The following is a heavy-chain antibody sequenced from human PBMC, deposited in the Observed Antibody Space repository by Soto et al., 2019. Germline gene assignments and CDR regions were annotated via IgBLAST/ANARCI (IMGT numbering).Heavy chain of an antibody. CDR3: ARETRYYDILPSYGMDV. J-gene: IGHJ6*01. Sequence: QVQLVESGGGVVQPGRSLRLSCAASGFTFSSYAMHWVRQAPGKGLEWVAVISYDGSNKYYADSVKGRFTISRDNSKNTLYLQMNSLRAEDTAVYYCARETRYYDILPSYGMDVW. D-gene: IGHD3-9*01. CDR1: GFTFSSYA. V-gene: IGHV3-30-3*01. CDR2: ISYDGSNK.